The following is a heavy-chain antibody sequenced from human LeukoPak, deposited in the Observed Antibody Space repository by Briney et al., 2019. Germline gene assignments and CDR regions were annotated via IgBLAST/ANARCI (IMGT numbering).Heavy chain of an antibody. D-gene: IGHD3-10*02. Sequence: GGSLRLSCAASGFTFSIYWMTWVRQAPGKGLEWVANIKTDGSQIYYVDSVKGRFTISRDNAKNSLYLQMNSLRAEDTAVYYCAELGITMIGGVWGKGTTVTISS. CDR1: GFTFSIYW. CDR3: AELGITMIGGV. V-gene: IGHV3-7*01. CDR2: IKTDGSQI. J-gene: IGHJ6*04.